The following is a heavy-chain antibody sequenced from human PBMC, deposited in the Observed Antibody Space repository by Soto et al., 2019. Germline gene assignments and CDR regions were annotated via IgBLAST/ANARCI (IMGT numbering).Heavy chain of an antibody. CDR2: ISGSGGST. CDR3: AKWPWEEWPAPGAFDI. CDR1: GFTFSSYA. Sequence: EVQLLESGGGLVQPGGSLRLSCAASGFTFSSYAMSWVRQAPGKGLEWVSAISGSGGSTFYADSVKGRFTITRDNSNNTLYLHMNILGAEARTVDYCAKWPWEEWPAPGAFDIWGQGTMVTVSS. J-gene: IGHJ3*02. V-gene: IGHV3-23*01. D-gene: IGHD1-26*01.